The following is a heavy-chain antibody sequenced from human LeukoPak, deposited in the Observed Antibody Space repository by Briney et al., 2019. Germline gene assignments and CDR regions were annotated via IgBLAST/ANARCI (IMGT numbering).Heavy chain of an antibody. CDR3: AKDRVGATER. CDR1: GFTFSSYG. D-gene: IGHD1-26*01. Sequence: PGRSLRLSCAASGFTFSSYGMHWVRQAPGKGLEWVAVISYDGSNKYYADSVKGRFTISRDNSKNTLYLQMNSLRAEDTAVYYCAKDRVGATERWSQGTLVTLSA. J-gene: IGHJ4*02. V-gene: IGHV3-30*18. CDR2: ISYDGSNK.